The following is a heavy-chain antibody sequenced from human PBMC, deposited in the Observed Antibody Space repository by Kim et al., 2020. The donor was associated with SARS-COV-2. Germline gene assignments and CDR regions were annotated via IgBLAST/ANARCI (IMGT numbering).Heavy chain of an antibody. Sequence: GGSLRLSCAASGFSFRSYGMHWVRQAPGKGLEWVAGMSTDGSEKDYADSVKGRFTLSRDNSESTLSLQMNSLRHADTAVYYCAKDVRTASSQFDYWGQGTLVTVSS. D-gene: IGHD3-10*02. CDR1: GFSFRSYG. V-gene: IGHV3-30*18. J-gene: IGHJ4*02. CDR2: MSTDGSEK. CDR3: AKDVRTASSQFDY.